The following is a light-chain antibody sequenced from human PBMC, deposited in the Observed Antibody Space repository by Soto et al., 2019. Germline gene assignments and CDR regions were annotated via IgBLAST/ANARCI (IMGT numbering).Light chain of an antibody. CDR1: QSVSSN. CDR2: GAS. CDR3: QQYSNWHQWT. V-gene: IGKV3-15*01. Sequence: EIVLTQSPGTLSVSPGERATLSCRASQSVSSNLAWYQQKPGQAPRLIIYGASTRATGVPARFSGSGSGTEFTLTITSLKSEDFAVYYCQQYSNWHQWTFGHGTQVDIK. J-gene: IGKJ1*01.